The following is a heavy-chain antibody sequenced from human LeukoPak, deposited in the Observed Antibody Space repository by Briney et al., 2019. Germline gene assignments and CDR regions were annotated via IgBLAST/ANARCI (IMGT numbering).Heavy chain of an antibody. CDR1: GYTFTGYY. Sequence: ASVKVSCKASGYTFTGYYMHWVRQAPGQGLEWMGWINPNSGGTNYAQKFQSRVTMTRDTSISTAYMELSRLRSDDTAVYYCARDLYYYDSSGYYQDYWGQGTLVSVSS. CDR3: ARDLYYYDSSGYYQDY. D-gene: IGHD3-22*01. V-gene: IGHV1-2*02. CDR2: INPNSGGT. J-gene: IGHJ4*02.